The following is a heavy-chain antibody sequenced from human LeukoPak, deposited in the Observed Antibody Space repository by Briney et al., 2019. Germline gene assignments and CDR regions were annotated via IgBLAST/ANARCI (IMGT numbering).Heavy chain of an antibody. CDR1: GFTFSSYA. J-gene: IGHJ4*02. CDR2: ISGSGGGT. V-gene: IGHV3-23*01. CDR3: AKVGPSKITMIVVVIPYYFDY. D-gene: IGHD3-22*01. Sequence: PGGSLRLSCAVSGFTFSSYAMSWVRQAPGKGLEWVSAISGSGGGTYYADSVKGRFTISRDNSKNTLYLQMNSLRAEDTAVYYCAKVGPSKITMIVVVIPYYFDYWGQGTLVTVSS.